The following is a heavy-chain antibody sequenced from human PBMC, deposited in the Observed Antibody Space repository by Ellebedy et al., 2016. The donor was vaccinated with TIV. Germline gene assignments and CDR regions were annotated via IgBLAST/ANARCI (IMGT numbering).Heavy chain of an antibody. Sequence: AASVKVSCKASGYTFTSYHMHWVRQAPGQGLEWMGIINPSGGSTSYAQKLQGRVTMTRDMSTSTVYMELSSLRTEDTAVYYCARGGTMVRGVITFYYYYGMDAWGQGTTVTVSS. CDR3: ARGGTMVRGVITFYYYYGMDA. J-gene: IGHJ6*02. D-gene: IGHD3-10*01. CDR2: INPSGGST. V-gene: IGHV1-46*04. CDR1: GYTFTSYH.